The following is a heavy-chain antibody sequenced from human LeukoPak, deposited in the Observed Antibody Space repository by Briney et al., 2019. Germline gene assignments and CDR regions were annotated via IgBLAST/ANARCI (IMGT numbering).Heavy chain of an antibody. J-gene: IGHJ4*02. Sequence: GGSLRLSCAASGFAFSTYSMNWVRQPPGKGLKWVASISLNSAAIYYADSVKGRFTISRDNAKSSLHLQMDSLRAEDTAVYYCARDLGVTNYYFDFWGQGTLVTVSS. CDR3: ARDLGVTNYYFDF. V-gene: IGHV3-21*01. CDR2: ISLNSAAI. CDR1: GFAFSTYS. D-gene: IGHD1-26*01.